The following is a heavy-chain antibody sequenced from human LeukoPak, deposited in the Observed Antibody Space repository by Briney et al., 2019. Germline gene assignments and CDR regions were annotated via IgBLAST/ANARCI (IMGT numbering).Heavy chain of an antibody. D-gene: IGHD5-12*01. J-gene: IGHJ3*02. V-gene: IGHV3-9*01. CDR3: AKSNRGGYPPQDAFDI. Sequence: PGGSLRLSCAASGFTFSSYAMHWVRQAPGKGLEWVSGISWNSGSIGYADSVKGRFTISRDNAKNSLYLQMNSLRAEDTALYYCAKSNRGGYPPQDAFDIWGQGIMVTVSS. CDR1: GFTFSSYA. CDR2: ISWNSGSI.